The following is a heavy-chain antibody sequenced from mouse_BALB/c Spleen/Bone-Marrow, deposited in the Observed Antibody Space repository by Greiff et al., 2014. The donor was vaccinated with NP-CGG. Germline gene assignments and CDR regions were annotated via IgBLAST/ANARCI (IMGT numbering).Heavy chain of an antibody. V-gene: IGHV1S135*01. J-gene: IGHJ3*01. D-gene: IGHD4-1*01. CDR3: ARIGIGNIGGAY. CDR1: GYAFTSYN. Sequence: VQLQQPGPGLVKPGASVKGSCKASGYAFTSYNMYWGKQSHGKSLEWIGYIDPYNGGTSYNQKFKGKATLTVDKSSSTAYVHLNSLTSEDSAVYYCARIGIGNIGGAYWGQGTLVTVSA. CDR2: IDPYNGGT.